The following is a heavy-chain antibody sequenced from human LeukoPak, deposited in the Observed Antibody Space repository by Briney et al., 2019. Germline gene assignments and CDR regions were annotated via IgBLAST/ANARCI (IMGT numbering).Heavy chain of an antibody. CDR2: INPNSGGT. J-gene: IGHJ4*02. D-gene: IGHD5-18*01. V-gene: IGHV1-2*02. CDR1: GYTFTGYY. CDR3: AREDVDTDRLCDY. Sequence: ASVKVSCKASGYTFTGYYIHWVRQAPGQGLEWMGWINPNSGGTNYAQKFQGRVTMTRDTSISTAYMELSRLRSDDTAVYYCAREDVDTDRLCDYWGQGTLVTVSS.